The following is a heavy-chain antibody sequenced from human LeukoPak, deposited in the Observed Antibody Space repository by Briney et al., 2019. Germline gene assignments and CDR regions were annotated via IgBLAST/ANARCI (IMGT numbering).Heavy chain of an antibody. CDR3: ASSLSEGIPGGDHAFDI. Sequence: ASVKVSCKASGGTFSSYAISWVRQAPGQGLEWMGGIIPIFGTANYAQKFRGRVTITADESTSTAYMELSSLRSEDTAVYYCASSLSEGIPGGDHAFDIWGQGTMVTVSS. D-gene: IGHD3-16*01. V-gene: IGHV1-69*13. CDR1: GGTFSSYA. CDR2: IIPIFGTA. J-gene: IGHJ3*02.